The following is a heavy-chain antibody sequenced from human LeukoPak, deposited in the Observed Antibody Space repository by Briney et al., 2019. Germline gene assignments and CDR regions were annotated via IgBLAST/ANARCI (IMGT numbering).Heavy chain of an antibody. J-gene: IGHJ4*02. Sequence: SETLSLTCTVSGGSISSYCWSWIRQPAGKGLEWIRRIYTSGSTNYNPSLKSRVTTSVDTSKNQFSLKLSSVTAADTAVYYCARIPRFDSSGYSFDYWGQGTLVTVSS. D-gene: IGHD3-22*01. CDR3: ARIPRFDSSGYSFDY. V-gene: IGHV4-4*07. CDR2: IYTSGST. CDR1: GGSISSYC.